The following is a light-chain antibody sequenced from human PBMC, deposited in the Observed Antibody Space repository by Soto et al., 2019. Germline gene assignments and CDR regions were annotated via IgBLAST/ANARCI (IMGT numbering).Light chain of an antibody. CDR1: QSISSW. V-gene: IGKV1-5*01. CDR3: QQYNSYSRLT. Sequence: DIQMTQSPSTLSASVGDRVTITCRASQSISSWLAWYQQKPGKAPKLLIYDASSLESGVPSRFSGSGSGTEFTLTISCLQPDDFATYYCQQYNSYSRLTFGGGTKVEIK. CDR2: DAS. J-gene: IGKJ4*01.